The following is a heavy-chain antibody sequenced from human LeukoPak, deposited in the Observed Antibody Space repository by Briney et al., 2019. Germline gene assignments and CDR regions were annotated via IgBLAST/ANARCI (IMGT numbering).Heavy chain of an antibody. J-gene: IGHJ4*01. D-gene: IGHD1-26*01. V-gene: IGHV3-15*05. CDR3: ATDRLTVGALGIVY. CDR1: GFIFTNAW. Sequence: GGSLRLSCAASGFIFTNAWMTWVRQAPGEGLEWVGRIKSKSDGGTTDYAAPVKGRFTISRNDSKKTLYLQMNSLKTEDTAVYYCATDRLTVGALGIVYWGHGTLVTVSS. CDR2: IKSKSDGGTT.